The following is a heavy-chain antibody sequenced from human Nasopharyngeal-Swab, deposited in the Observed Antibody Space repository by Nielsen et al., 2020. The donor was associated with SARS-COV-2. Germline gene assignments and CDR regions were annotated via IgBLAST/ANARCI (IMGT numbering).Heavy chain of an antibody. J-gene: IGHJ4*02. CDR2: IYTSGST. CDR1: GGSISSGTYY. Sequence: SETLSLTCTVSGGSISSGTYYWSWIRQPAGKGLEWIGRIYTSGSTNYNPSLKSRVTISVDTSKNQFSLKLSSVTAADTAVYYCARVGSSSSYWGQGTLVTVSS. D-gene: IGHD6-13*01. CDR3: ARVGSSSSY. V-gene: IGHV4-61*02.